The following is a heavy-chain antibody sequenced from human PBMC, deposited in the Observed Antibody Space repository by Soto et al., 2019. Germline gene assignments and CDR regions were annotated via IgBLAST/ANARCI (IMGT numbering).Heavy chain of an antibody. Sequence: QLVESGGGVVQPEKSLRLSCEASGFTFSAFGMHWVRQAPGKGLEWVAGFSYDGHTKYYANPVKGRFSISSDNSRNALYLSMDSLRAEDTAMYYCSREWSAVTGTPFDLWGQGTMVIVSS. CDR2: FSYDGHTK. J-gene: IGHJ3*01. V-gene: IGHV3-30*03. D-gene: IGHD6-19*01. CDR1: GFTFSAFG. CDR3: SREWSAVTGTPFDL.